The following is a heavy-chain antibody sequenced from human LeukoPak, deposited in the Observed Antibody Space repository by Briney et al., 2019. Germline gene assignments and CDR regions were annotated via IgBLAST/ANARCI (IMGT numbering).Heavy chain of an antibody. Sequence: GGSLRLSCAASGFTFSNYGMSWVRQAPGQGLEWVSTISDSGGTAYYADSVKGRFTISRDNSRSTLYLQMNSPRAEDTAEYYCAKDGGVNWGNWFDSWGQGTLVTVSS. CDR3: AKDGGVNWGNWFDS. D-gene: IGHD3-16*01. CDR2: ISDSGGTA. CDR1: GFTFSNYG. J-gene: IGHJ5*01. V-gene: IGHV3-23*01.